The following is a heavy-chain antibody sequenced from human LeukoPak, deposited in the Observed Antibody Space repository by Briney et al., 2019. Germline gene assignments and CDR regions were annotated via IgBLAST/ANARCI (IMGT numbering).Heavy chain of an antibody. Sequence: SETLSLTCSVSGGSISSYFWSWIRQPPGKGLEWIGYIYYTGSTNYNPSLKSRITISVDTSKNQFSLKLNSVTAADTAVYYCARELCSTTTCYFDYWGQGTLVTVSS. V-gene: IGHV4-59*01. CDR2: IYYTGST. J-gene: IGHJ4*02. D-gene: IGHD2-2*01. CDR3: ARELCSTTTCYFDY. CDR1: GGSISSYF.